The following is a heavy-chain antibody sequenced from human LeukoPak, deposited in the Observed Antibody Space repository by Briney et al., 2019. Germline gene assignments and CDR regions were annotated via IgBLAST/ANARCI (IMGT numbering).Heavy chain of an antibody. CDR1: GVSISSYY. CDR3: ARTDSYYDSCGYWHYYFDY. CDR2: IYYSGST. Sequence: SETLSLTCTVSGVSISSYYWSWIRQPPGKGLEWIGYIYYSGSTNYNPSLKSRVTISVDTSKNQFSLKLSSVTAADTAVYYCARTDSYYDSCGYWHYYFDYWGQGTLVTVSS. V-gene: IGHV4-59*01. J-gene: IGHJ4*02. D-gene: IGHD3-22*01.